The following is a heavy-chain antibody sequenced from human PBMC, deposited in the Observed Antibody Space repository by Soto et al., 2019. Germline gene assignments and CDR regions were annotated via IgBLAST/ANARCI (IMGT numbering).Heavy chain of an antibody. CDR3: ASSGGPARGRDYYYGMDV. D-gene: IGHD6-6*01. J-gene: IGHJ6*02. CDR2: IYTSGST. Sequence: KPSETLSLTCTVSGGSISSYYWSWIRQPAGKGLEWIGRIYTSGSTNYNPSLKSRVTMSVDTSKNQFSLKLSSVTAADTAVYYCASSGGPARGRDYYYGMDVWGQGTTVTVSS. CDR1: GGSISSYY. V-gene: IGHV4-4*07.